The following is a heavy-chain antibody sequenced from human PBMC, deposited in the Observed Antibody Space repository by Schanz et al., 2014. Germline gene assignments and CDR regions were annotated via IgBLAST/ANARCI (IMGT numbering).Heavy chain of an antibody. CDR1: GLNFDYYG. V-gene: IGHV3-33*01. J-gene: IGHJ4*02. CDR3: VRVAYTYAYFDY. D-gene: IGHD3-16*01. CDR2: IGYDGSEK. Sequence: QVQLVESGGGVVQPGRSLRLSCATSGLNFDYYGMNWVRQAPGKGLEWVANIGYDGSEKYYVDSVKGRFTISRDNFKNTLYLQMNSLRDEDTAVYYCVRVAYTYAYFDYWGQGTLVTVSS.